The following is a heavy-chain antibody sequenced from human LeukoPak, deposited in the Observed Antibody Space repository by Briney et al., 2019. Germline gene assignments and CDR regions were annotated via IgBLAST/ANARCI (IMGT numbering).Heavy chain of an antibody. V-gene: IGHV4-59*01. CDR1: GGXISSYY. CDR2: IYYSGST. CDR3: ARITYYDFWSGYPGVSWFDP. D-gene: IGHD3-3*01. Sequence: SETLSLTCTVSGGXISSYYWSWIRQPPGKGQEWIGCIYYSGSTNYNPSIQSRVTISVDTSKNKFSLKLSSVTAADTAVYYCARITYYDFWSGYPGVSWFDPWGQGTLVTVSS. J-gene: IGHJ5*02.